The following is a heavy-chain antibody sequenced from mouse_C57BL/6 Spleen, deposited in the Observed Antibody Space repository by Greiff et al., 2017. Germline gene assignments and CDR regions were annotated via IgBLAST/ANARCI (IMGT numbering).Heavy chain of an antibody. CDR3: ARRPSYYGSSYDYAMDY. V-gene: IGHV1-82*01. J-gene: IGHJ4*01. CDR1: GYAFSSSW. CDR2: IYPGDGDT. Sequence: QVHVKQSGPELVKPGASVKISCKASGYAFSSSWMNWVKQRPGKGLEWIGRIYPGDGDTNYNGKFKGKATLTADKSSSTAYMQLSSLTSEDSAVYFCARRPSYYGSSYDYAMDYWGQGTSVTVSS. D-gene: IGHD1-1*01.